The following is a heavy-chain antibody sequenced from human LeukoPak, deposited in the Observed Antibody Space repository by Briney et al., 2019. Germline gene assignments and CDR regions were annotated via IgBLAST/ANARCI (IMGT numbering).Heavy chain of an antibody. Sequence: GGSLRLSCATSGFTFSSYGMHWVRQAPGKGLEWVAFISSDGSEKYYVDSVKGRFTISRDNAKNSLYLQMNSLRAEDTAVYYCARGDIVVVPAAIRDYYGMDVWGQGTTVTVSS. CDR1: GFTFSSYG. CDR3: ARGDIVVVPAAIRDYYGMDV. CDR2: ISSDGSEK. J-gene: IGHJ6*02. V-gene: IGHV3-33*01. D-gene: IGHD2-2*02.